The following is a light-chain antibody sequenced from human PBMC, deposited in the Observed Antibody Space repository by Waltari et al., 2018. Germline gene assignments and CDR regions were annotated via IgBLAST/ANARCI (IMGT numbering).Light chain of an antibody. CDR3: QQYYSTPT. J-gene: IGKJ1*01. CDR2: WAS. Sequence: DIQMTQSPSTLSASVGDRVTITCRASQSISTWLAWYQQKPGQPPKLLIFWASTRESGVPDRFSGSGSGTDFTLTISSLQAEDVAVYYCQQYYSTPTFGQGTTVEIK. CDR1: QSISTW. V-gene: IGKV4-1*01.